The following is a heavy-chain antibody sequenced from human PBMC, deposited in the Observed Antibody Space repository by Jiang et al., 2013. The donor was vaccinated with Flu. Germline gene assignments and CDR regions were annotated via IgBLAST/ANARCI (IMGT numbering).Heavy chain of an antibody. CDR1: TFSSYV. Sequence: TFSSYVMSWVRQAPGKGLEWVSAISGSASSTYYADSVKGRFIISRDNSKNTLYLQMDSLRAEDTAVYYCAKAGGSHGDYGSDYWGQGTLVTVSS. D-gene: IGHD4-17*01. CDR3: AKAGGSHGDYGSDY. CDR2: ISGSASST. J-gene: IGHJ4*02. V-gene: IGHV3-23*01.